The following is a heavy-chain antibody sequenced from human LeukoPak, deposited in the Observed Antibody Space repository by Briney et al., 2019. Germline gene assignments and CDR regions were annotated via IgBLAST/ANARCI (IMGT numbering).Heavy chain of an antibody. Sequence: SGGSLRLSCAASGFTFSSYAMSWVRQAPGKGLEWVSGLNWNSDTIDYADSVKGRFTISRDNAKNSLSLQMNSLRTEDTALYYCAKAKARYLGYYFDYWGQGTLVTVSS. V-gene: IGHV3-9*01. D-gene: IGHD1-1*01. CDR1: GFTFSSYA. CDR3: AKAKARYLGYYFDY. J-gene: IGHJ4*02. CDR2: LNWNSDTI.